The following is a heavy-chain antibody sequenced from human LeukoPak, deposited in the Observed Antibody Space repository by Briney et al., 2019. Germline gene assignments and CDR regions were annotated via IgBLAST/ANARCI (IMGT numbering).Heavy chain of an antibody. CDR3: ARAADYYDSSGYLD. J-gene: IGHJ4*02. CDR2: ISSSSSYI. D-gene: IGHD3-22*01. CDR1: GFTFSSYS. V-gene: IGHV3-21*01. Sequence: PGGSLRLSCAASGFTFSSYSMNWVRQAPGKGLEWVSSISSSSSYIYYADSVKGRFTISRDNAKNSLYLQMNSLRAEDTAVYYCARAADYYDSSGYLDWGQGTLDTVSS.